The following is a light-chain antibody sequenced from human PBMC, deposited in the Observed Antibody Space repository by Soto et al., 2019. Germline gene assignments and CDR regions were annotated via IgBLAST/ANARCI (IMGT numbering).Light chain of an antibody. V-gene: IGKV3-20*01. CDR3: HQYDSWT. CDR2: GAS. CDR1: QSFNSIY. Sequence: EIVLTQSPGTLSLSPGERATLSCRAIQSFNSIYLAWYQQKPGQAPRLLIYGASSRATGIPDRFSGSGSGTDFTLTISRLEPEDFAVYYCHQYDSWTFGQGTKVEIK. J-gene: IGKJ1*01.